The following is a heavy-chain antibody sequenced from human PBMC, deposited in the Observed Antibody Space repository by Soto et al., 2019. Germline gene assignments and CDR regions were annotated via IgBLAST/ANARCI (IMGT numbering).Heavy chain of an antibody. V-gene: IGHV3-23*01. CDR3: AKGKSTGDIDWFDP. Sequence: PGGSLRLSTTAPVFTLQNYAMAWVRQAPGKGLEWVSTLIGGHYGTAYSYSVKGRFTVSRDNSKNCLYLQMNSLGVEDTAMYFCAKGKSTGDIDWFDPWGQGRLVTVSS. J-gene: IGHJ5*02. D-gene: IGHD3-10*01. CDR2: LIGGHYGT. CDR1: VFTLQNYA.